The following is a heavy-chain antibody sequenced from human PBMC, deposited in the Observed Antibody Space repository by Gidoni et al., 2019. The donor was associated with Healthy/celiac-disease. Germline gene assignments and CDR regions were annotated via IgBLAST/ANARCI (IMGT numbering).Heavy chain of an antibody. V-gene: IGHV3-30-3*01. CDR2: ISYDGSNK. J-gene: IGHJ4*02. CDR1: GFTFSSSA. Sequence: QVQLVESGGGVVQPGRSLRLSCAASGFTFSSSAMHWVRQAPGKGLEWVAVISYDGSNKYYADSVKGRFTISRDNSKNTLYLQMNSLRAEDTAVYYCARAGDSSGYYYFDYWGQGTLVTVSS. D-gene: IGHD3-22*01. CDR3: ARAGDSSGYYYFDY.